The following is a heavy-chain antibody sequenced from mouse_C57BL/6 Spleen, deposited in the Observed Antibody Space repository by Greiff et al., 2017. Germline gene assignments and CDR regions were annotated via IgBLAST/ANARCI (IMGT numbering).Heavy chain of an antibody. J-gene: IGHJ2*01. Sequence: LVKPGASVKMSCKASGYTFTDYYMNWVKQSHGKSLEWIGVINPYNGGTSYNQKFKGKATLTVDKSSSTAYMELNSLTSEDSAVYYCARSDYGNLDYWGQGTTLTVSS. CDR3: ARSDYGNLDY. D-gene: IGHD2-1*01. CDR2: INPYNGGT. CDR1: GYTFTDYY. V-gene: IGHV1-19*01.